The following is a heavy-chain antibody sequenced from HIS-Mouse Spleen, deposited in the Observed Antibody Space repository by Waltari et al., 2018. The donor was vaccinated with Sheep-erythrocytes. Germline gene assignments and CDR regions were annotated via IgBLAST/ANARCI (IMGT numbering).Heavy chain of an antibody. Sequence: QVQLVQSGAEVKKPGSSVKVSCKASGGTFSSYAISWVRQAPGQGLEWMGRIIPILGIANYAPKVHGRVTITADKSTSTAYMELSSLRSEDTAVYYCAQTGATTPHFDYWGQGTLVTVSS. CDR3: AQTGATTPHFDY. CDR1: GGTFSSYA. J-gene: IGHJ4*02. V-gene: IGHV1-69*04. D-gene: IGHD1-26*01. CDR2: IIPILGIA.